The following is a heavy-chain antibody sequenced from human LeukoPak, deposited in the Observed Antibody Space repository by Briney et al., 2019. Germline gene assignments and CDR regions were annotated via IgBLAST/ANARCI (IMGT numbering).Heavy chain of an antibody. CDR1: GYTISTGYY. V-gene: IGHV4-38-2*02. Sequence: SETLSLTCTVSGYTISTGYYWGWIRPPPGKGLEWIGSIYHSGSTFYNPSLNSRLTMSVDTSKNSFSLKLSSVTAADTAVYYCARVLDYYGSGSRDFDYWGQGTLVTVSS. CDR2: IYHSGST. J-gene: IGHJ4*02. CDR3: ARVLDYYGSGSRDFDY. D-gene: IGHD3-10*01.